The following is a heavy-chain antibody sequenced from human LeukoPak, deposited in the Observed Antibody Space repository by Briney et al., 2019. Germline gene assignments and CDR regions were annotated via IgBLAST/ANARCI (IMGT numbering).Heavy chain of an antibody. CDR3: ARDSLYYGSGSYLGFDP. J-gene: IGHJ5*02. V-gene: IGHV3-64D*06. CDR2: ISSNGGST. D-gene: IGHD3-10*01. Sequence: GGSLRLSCSASGFTFSSDAMHWVRQAPGKGLEYVSAISSNGGSTYYADSVKGRFTISRDNSKNTLYLQMSSLRAEDTAVYYCARDSLYYGSGSYLGFDPWGQGTLVTVSS. CDR1: GFTFSSDA.